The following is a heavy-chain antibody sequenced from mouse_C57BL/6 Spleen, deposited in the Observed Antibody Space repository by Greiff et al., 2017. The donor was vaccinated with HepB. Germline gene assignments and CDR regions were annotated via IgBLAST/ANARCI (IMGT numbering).Heavy chain of an antibody. V-gene: IGHV2-2*01. CDR3: ATPANWDVYYYAMDY. J-gene: IGHJ4*01. CDR1: GFSLTSYG. D-gene: IGHD4-1*01. Sequence: VQLKESGPGLVQPSQSLSITCTVSGFSLTSYGVHWVRQSPGKGLEWLGVIWSGGSTDYNAAFISRLSISKDNSKSQVFFKMNSLQADDTAIYYCATPANWDVYYYAMDYWGQGTSVTVSS. CDR2: IWSGGST.